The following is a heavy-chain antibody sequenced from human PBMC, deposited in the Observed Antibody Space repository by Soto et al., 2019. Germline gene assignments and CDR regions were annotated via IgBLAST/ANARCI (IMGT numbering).Heavy chain of an antibody. CDR1: GGAFSSYA. V-gene: IGHV1-69*13. D-gene: IGHD4-17*01. Sequence: SVKVSCKASGGAFSSYAISWVRQAPGQGLEWMGGIIPIFGTANYAQKFQGRVTITADESTSTAYMELSSLRSEDTAVYYCARESDYGGNLVRFDPWGQGTLVTVSS. CDR3: ARESDYGGNLVRFDP. J-gene: IGHJ5*02. CDR2: IIPIFGTA.